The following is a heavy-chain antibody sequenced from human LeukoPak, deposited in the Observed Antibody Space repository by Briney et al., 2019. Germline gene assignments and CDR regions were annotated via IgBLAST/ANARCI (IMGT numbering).Heavy chain of an antibody. D-gene: IGHD3-22*01. CDR3: AKDMLVVITTPDY. Sequence: PGGSLRLSCAASGFTFSSYAMSWVRQAPGKGLEWVSAISGSGGSTYYADSVKGRFTISRDNSKNALYLQMNGLRAEDTAVYYCAKDMLVVITTPDYWGQGTLVTVSS. J-gene: IGHJ4*02. CDR1: GFTFSSYA. V-gene: IGHV3-23*01. CDR2: ISGSGGST.